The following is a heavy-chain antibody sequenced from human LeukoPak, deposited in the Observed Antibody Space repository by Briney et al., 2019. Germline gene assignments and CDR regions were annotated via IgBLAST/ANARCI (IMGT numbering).Heavy chain of an antibody. Sequence: ASVKVSCKASGYTFTGYYMHWVRQAPGQGREWMGWINPNSGGTNYAQKFQGRVTMTRDTSISTAYMDLTRLRSADTAVYYCARNSIVGAKGGAFDTWGQGTMVTASP. D-gene: IGHD1-26*01. J-gene: IGHJ3*02. CDR3: ARNSIVGAKGGAFDT. CDR1: GYTFTGYY. CDR2: INPNSGGT. V-gene: IGHV1-2*02.